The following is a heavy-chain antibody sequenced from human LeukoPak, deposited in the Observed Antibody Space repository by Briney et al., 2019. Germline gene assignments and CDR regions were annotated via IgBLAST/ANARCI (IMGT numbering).Heavy chain of an antibody. V-gene: IGHV4-39*01. CDR2: IYYSGST. Sequence: SETLSLTCTVSGGSISSSSYYWGWIRQPPGKGLEWIGSIYYSGSTYYNPSLKSRVTISVDTSKNQFSLKLSSVTAADTAVYYCARHGPRGIDYFDYWGQGTLVTVSS. CDR1: GGSISSSSYY. CDR3: ARHGPRGIDYFDY. D-gene: IGHD3-16*01. J-gene: IGHJ4*02.